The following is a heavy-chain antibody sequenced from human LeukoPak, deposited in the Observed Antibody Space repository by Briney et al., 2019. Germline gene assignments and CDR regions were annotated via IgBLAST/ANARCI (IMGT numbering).Heavy chain of an antibody. CDR1: GFTFSSYG. Sequence: PGGSLRLSCAASGFTFSSYGMLWVRQAPGKGLEWVAVIWYDGSNKYYADSVKGRFTISRDNSKNTLYLQMNSLRAEDTAVYYCARDGERYFDWSLDAFDIWGQGTMVTVSS. CDR2: IWYDGSNK. D-gene: IGHD3-9*01. J-gene: IGHJ3*02. CDR3: ARDGERYFDWSLDAFDI. V-gene: IGHV3-33*01.